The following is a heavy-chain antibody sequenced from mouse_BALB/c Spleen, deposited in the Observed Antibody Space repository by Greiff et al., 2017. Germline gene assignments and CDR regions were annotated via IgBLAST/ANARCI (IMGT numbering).Heavy chain of an antibody. V-gene: IGHV6-6*02. CDR2: IRLKSNNYAT. CDR1: GFTFSNYW. J-gene: IGHJ2*01. D-gene: IGHD2-10*01. CDR3: TSAYYGNYFDY. Sequence: EVMLVESGGGLVQPGGSMKLSCVASGFTFSNYWMNWVRQSPEKGLEWVAEIRLKSNNYATHYAESVKGRFTISRDDSKSSVYLQMNNLRAEDTGIYYCTSAYYGNYFDYWGQGTTLTVSS.